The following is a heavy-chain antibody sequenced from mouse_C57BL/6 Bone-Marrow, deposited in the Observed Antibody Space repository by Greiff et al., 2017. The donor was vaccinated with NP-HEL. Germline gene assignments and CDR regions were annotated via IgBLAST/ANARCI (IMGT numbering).Heavy chain of an antibody. D-gene: IGHD2-5*01. V-gene: IGHV5-4*01. Sequence: EVQLVESGGGLVKPGGSLKLSCAASGFTFSSYAMSWVRQTPEKRLEWVATISDGGSYTYYPDNVKGRFTISRDNAKNNLYLQMSHLKSEDTAMYYCAREGNSNYDYYAMDYWGQGTSVTVSS. CDR2: ISDGGSYT. CDR3: AREGNSNYDYYAMDY. CDR1: GFTFSSYA. J-gene: IGHJ4*01.